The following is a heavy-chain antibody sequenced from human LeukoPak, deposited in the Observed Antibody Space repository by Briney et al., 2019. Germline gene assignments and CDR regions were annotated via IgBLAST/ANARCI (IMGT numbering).Heavy chain of an antibody. CDR3: AADPYCSGGSCWYWFDP. D-gene: IGHD2-15*01. CDR2: IVVGSGNT. CDR1: GFTFTSSA. V-gene: IGHV1-58*02. J-gene: IGHJ5*02. Sequence: ASVKVSCKASGFTFTSSAMQWVRQARGQRLEWIGWIVVGSGNTNYAQNFQERVTITRDMSTSTAYMELSSLRSEDTAVYYCAADPYCSGGSCWYWFDPWGQGTLVTVSS.